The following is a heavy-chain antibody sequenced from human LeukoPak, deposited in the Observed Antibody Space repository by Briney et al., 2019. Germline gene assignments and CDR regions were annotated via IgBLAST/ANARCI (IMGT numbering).Heavy chain of an antibody. Sequence: SETLSLTCAVYGGSFSGYYWSWIRQPPGKGLEWIGEINHSGSTNYNPSLKSRVTISVDTSKNQFSLKLSSVTAADTAVYYCARRGTIAAPYLLYYFDYWGQGTLVTVSS. J-gene: IGHJ4*02. CDR1: GGSFSGYY. D-gene: IGHD6-13*01. V-gene: IGHV4-34*01. CDR2: INHSGST. CDR3: ARRGTIAAPYLLYYFDY.